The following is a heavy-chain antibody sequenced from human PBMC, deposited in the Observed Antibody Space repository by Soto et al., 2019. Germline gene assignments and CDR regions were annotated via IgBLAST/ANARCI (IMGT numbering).Heavy chain of an antibody. CDR3: ARDLGYCRSGTCYREWFDP. CDR1: GYTFTTHG. J-gene: IGHJ5*02. CDR2: VSGDNGHT. D-gene: IGHD2-15*01. Sequence: QVQLMQSGAEVKKPGASVKVSCKASGYTFTTHGISWVRQAPGQGLEWMGWVSGDNGHTNYAQSLQGRVTMTTDTSKKTAYMELRSLRSDDTAVYYCARDLGYCRSGTCYREWFDPWGQGTLVTVSS. V-gene: IGHV1-18*01.